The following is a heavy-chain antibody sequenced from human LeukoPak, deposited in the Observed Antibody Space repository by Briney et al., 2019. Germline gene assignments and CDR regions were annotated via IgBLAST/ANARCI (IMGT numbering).Heavy chain of an antibody. V-gene: IGHV1-2*02. D-gene: IGHD1-26*01. CDR1: GYTFTDYY. CDR3: ARGSGSYPYYFDY. J-gene: IGHJ4*02. CDR2: INPNSGGT. Sequence: ASVKVSCKASGYTFTDYYIHWVRQAHGQGLEWMGWINPNSGGTNYVQKFQGRVTMTRDTSISTAYMELSRLRSDDTAVYYCARGSGSYPYYFDYWGQGTLVTVSS.